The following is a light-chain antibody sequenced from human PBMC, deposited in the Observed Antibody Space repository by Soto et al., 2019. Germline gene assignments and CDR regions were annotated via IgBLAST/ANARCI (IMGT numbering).Light chain of an antibody. V-gene: IGKV3-11*01. J-gene: IGKJ4*01. CDR2: DAF. Sequence: EIVLTQSPATLSLSPGERATLSCRASQSVRSYLAWYQQKPGQAPRLLIYDAFNRATGIPARFSGSGSGTDFTLTISSLEPEDFAVYYCQQRSNWPPGLTFGGGTKVEIK. CDR1: QSVRSY. CDR3: QQRSNWPPGLT.